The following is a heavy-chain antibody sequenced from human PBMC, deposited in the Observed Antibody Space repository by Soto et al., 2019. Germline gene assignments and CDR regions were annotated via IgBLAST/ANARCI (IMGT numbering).Heavy chain of an antibody. CDR3: ASGYCSGGICNQIDY. V-gene: IGHV3-21*01. D-gene: IGHD2-15*01. CDR1: GFTFSNFA. Sequence: GGSLRLSCAVSGFTFSNFAMKWVRQPPGKGLEWVSSISSSGTYIYYADSVKGRFTISRDNAKNSFYLQMNSLRAEDTAIYYCASGYCSGGICNQIDYWGQGTLVTVSS. CDR2: ISSSGTYI. J-gene: IGHJ4*02.